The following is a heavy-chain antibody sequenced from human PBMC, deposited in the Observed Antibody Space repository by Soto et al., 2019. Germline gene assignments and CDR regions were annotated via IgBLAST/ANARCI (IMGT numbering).Heavy chain of an antibody. CDR2: ISYDGSDK. D-gene: IGHD2-21*01. CDR3: AKSYRRIVDDAFDI. V-gene: IGHV3-30*18. J-gene: IGHJ3*02. Sequence: GGSLRLSCAASEFSFRSYGMHWVRQAPGKGLEWVAVISYDGSDKYYADSVKGRFTISRDNSKDTLYLQMNSLRAEDTAVYYCAKSYRRIVDDAFDIWGQGTMVTVSS. CDR1: EFSFRSYG.